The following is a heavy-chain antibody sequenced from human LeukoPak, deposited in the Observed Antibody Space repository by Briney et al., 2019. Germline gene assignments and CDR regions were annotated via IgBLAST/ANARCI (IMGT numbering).Heavy chain of an antibody. CDR3: ARNSVGVDGMDV. CDR2: IWYDGSNK. D-gene: IGHD4-23*01. CDR1: GFTFSSYG. J-gene: IGHJ6*02. Sequence: GRSLRLSCAASGFTFSSYGMHWVRQAPGKGLEWVAVIWYDGSNKYYADSVKGRFTISRDNSKNTLYLQMNSLRAEDTAVYYCARNSVGVDGMDVWGQGTTVTVSS. V-gene: IGHV3-33*01.